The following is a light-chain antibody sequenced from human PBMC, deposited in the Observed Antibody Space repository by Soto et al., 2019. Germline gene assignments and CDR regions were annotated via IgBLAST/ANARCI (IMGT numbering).Light chain of an antibody. CDR2: GAS. CDR1: QSISSN. Sequence: EIVMTQSPATLSMSPGERATLSCRASQSISSNLAWYQQKPGQAPRHLIYGASNRATGIPARFSGGGSETEFTLTISSLQSEDFAVYYCQQYDNWPPTYTFGQGTKLEIK. V-gene: IGKV3-15*01. CDR3: QQYDNWPPTYT. J-gene: IGKJ2*01.